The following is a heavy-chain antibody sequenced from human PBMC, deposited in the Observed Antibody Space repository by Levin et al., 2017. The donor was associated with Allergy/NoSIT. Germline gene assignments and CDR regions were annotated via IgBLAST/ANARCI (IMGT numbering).Heavy chain of an antibody. D-gene: IGHD2-15*01. CDR2: ISGDGVYI. CDR3: AKNLVNGIAAYEY. Sequence: GGSLRLSCAASGFAFDNYAMTWVRQAPGKGLQWVSAISGDGVYIYYSDSVKGRFTVSRDNSMNTVYLQMNSLRGEDTAVYYCAKNLVNGIAAYEYWGQGTLVTVSS. CDR1: GFAFDNYA. V-gene: IGHV3-23*01. J-gene: IGHJ4*02.